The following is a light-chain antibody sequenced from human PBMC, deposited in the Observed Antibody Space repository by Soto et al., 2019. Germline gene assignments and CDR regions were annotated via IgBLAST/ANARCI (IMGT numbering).Light chain of an antibody. Sequence: EIVLTQSPGTLSLSPWERATLSCRASQSVSSSYLAWYQQKPGQAPRLLIYGASTRATGIPARFSGSGSGTEFTLTISSLQSEDFAVYFCQQYNNWPPVNFGPGTKVDIK. CDR1: QSVSSSY. V-gene: IGKV3-15*01. CDR3: QQYNNWPPVN. J-gene: IGKJ3*01. CDR2: GAS.